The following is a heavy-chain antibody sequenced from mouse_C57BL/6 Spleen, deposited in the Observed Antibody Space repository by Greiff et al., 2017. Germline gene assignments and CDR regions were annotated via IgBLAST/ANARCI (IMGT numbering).Heavy chain of an antibody. D-gene: IGHD1-1*01. CDR3: APLLTTVVAHWYFDV. Sequence: EVKLVESVAELVRPGASVKLSCTASGFNIKNTYMHWVKQRPEQGLEWIGRIDPANGNTKYAPKFQGKATITADTSSNTAYLQLSSLTSEDTAIYYCAPLLTTVVAHWYFDVWGTGTTVTVSS. CDR1: GFNIKNTY. J-gene: IGHJ1*03. CDR2: IDPANGNT. V-gene: IGHV14-3*01.